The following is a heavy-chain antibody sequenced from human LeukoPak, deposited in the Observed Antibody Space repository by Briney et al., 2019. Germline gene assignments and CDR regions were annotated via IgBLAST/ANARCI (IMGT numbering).Heavy chain of an antibody. CDR2: ISSSTSYI. V-gene: IGHV3-21*01. J-gene: IGHJ4*02. CDR3: AREFYYDSSGSSAFDY. Sequence: GGSLRLSCAASEFTFSSYTMNWVRQAPGKGLEWVASISSSTSYIYYADSVKGRFTISRDNAKNSLYLQMNSLRAEDTAVYYCAREFYYDSSGSSAFDYWGQGTLVTVSS. D-gene: IGHD3-22*01. CDR1: EFTFSSYT.